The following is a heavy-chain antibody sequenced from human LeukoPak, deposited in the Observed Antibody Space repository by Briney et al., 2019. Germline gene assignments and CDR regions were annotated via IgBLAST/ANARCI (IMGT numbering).Heavy chain of an antibody. CDR3: ARLLLWFGELLPQGAMDV. J-gene: IGHJ6*03. CDR2: MNPNSGNT. CDR1: GYTFTSYD. D-gene: IGHD3-10*01. V-gene: IGHV1-8*01. Sequence: EASVKVSCKASGYTFTSYDINWVRQATGQGLEWMGWMNPNSGNTGYAQKFQGRVTMIRNTSISTAYMELSSLRSEDTAVYYCARLLLWFGELLPQGAMDVWGKGTTVTVSS.